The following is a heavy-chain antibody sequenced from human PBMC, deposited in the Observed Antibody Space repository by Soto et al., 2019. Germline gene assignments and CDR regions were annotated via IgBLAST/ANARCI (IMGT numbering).Heavy chain of an antibody. V-gene: IGHV3-33*01. Sequence: GGSLRLSCAASGFTFSSYGMHWVRQAPGKGMEWVAVIWYDGSNKYYADSVKGRLTISRDNSKNTLYLQMNSLRAEDTAVYYCARDRQQWRRGAFDIWGQGTMVTVSS. CDR1: GFTFSSYG. D-gene: IGHD6-19*01. CDR3: ARDRQQWRRGAFDI. CDR2: IWYDGSNK. J-gene: IGHJ3*02.